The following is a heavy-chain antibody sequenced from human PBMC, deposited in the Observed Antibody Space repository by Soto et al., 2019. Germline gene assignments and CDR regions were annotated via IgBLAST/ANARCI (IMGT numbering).Heavy chain of an antibody. CDR2: INPNSCGT. J-gene: IGHJ6*02. D-gene: IGHD6-13*01. Sequence: AASVEVSCKASRYTFTGYYMHWVRQAPGQGLEWMGWINPNSCGTNYAQKFQGRVTMTRDTSISTDYMGLSRLRSDDTAVYYCARSRRCSICEFGYYYGMEVWGQGTTVTVYS. V-gene: IGHV1-2*02. CDR1: RYTFTGYY. CDR3: ARSRRCSICEFGYYYGMEV.